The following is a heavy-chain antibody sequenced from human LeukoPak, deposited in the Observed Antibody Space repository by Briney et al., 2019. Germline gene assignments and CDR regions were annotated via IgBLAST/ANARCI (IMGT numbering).Heavy chain of an antibody. D-gene: IGHD3-22*01. V-gene: IGHV4-59*10. J-gene: IGHJ5*02. CDR3: ARHTWLGSGYYWFDP. CDR2: IYTSGTT. CDR1: GGSFSGYY. Sequence: PSETLSLTCAVYGGSFSGYYWSWIRQPAGKGLEWIGRIYTSGTTNYNPSLKSRVTISVDTSKNQFSLRLSSVTAADTAVYYCARHTWLGSGYYWFDPWGQGTLVTVSS.